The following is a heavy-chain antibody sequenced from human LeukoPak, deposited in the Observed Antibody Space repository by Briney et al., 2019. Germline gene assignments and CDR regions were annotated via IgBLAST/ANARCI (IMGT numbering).Heavy chain of an antibody. Sequence: SETLSLTCTVSGGSISSYYWSWIRQPPGKGLEWIGHINFSGSTKYKSSLKSRVTISVDTSKNQFPLKLSSVTAADTAVYYCARTPDPYNWLDPWGQGTLVSVSS. CDR1: GGSISSYY. CDR2: INFSGST. J-gene: IGHJ5*02. V-gene: IGHV4-59*01. CDR3: ARTPDPYNWLDP.